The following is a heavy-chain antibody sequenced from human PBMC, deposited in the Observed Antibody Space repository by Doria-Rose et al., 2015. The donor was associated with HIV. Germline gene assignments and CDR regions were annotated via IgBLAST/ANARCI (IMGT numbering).Heavy chain of an antibody. J-gene: IGHJ4*02. Sequence: VQLVESGPGLVKPSETLSLTCSVSGGSISHYYWSWIRQPPGKGLEYIGDIFYTGSTNYSPPLKSRVSVSIDTSKNKFSLRLSSVTAADTAVYYCARVLSGTYDYWGQGTLVTVSS. CDR3: ARVLSGTYDY. CDR2: IFYTGST. D-gene: IGHD1-26*01. CDR1: GGSISHYY. V-gene: IGHV4-59*01.